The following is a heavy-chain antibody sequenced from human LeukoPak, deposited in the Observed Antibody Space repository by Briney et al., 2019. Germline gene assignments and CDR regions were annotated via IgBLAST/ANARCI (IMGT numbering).Heavy chain of an antibody. CDR2: IYHSGST. J-gene: IGHJ4*02. CDR3: ARASITMVRGAYDY. V-gene: IGHV4-30-2*01. CDR1: GGSISSGGYY. Sequence: SETLSLTCTVSGGSISSGGYYWSWIRQPPGKGLEWIGYIYHSGSTYYNPSLKSRVTISVDRSKNQFSLKLSSVTAADTAVYYCARASITMVRGAYDYWGQGTLVTVSS. D-gene: IGHD3-10*01.